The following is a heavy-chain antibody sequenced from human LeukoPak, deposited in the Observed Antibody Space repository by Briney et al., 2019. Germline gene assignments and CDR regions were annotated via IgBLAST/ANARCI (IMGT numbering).Heavy chain of an antibody. Sequence: PSETLSLTCTVSGGSISSYYWSWIRQPAGKGLEWIGRIYTSGSTNYNPSLKSRVTMSVDTSKNLFSLKLSSVTAADTAVYYCASQYSSSWYDSYYYMDVWGKGTTVTVSS. V-gene: IGHV4-4*07. CDR2: IYTSGST. CDR1: GGSISSYY. D-gene: IGHD6-13*01. CDR3: ASQYSSSWYDSYYYMDV. J-gene: IGHJ6*03.